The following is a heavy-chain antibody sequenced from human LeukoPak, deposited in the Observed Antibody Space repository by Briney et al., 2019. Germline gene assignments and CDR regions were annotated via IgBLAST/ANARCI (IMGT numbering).Heavy chain of an antibody. D-gene: IGHD6-19*01. Sequence: GGSLRLSCAASEFSLSKYWMSWVRQAPEKGLEWVANINQDVSEKYYVDSVKGRFTISRDNADNSVYLQMNNLKAEDTAVYYCARYGNGEWLAHYSFEIWGQGTMVTVS. V-gene: IGHV3-7*01. CDR1: EFSLSKYW. CDR2: INQDVSEK. J-gene: IGHJ3*02. CDR3: ARYGNGEWLAHYSFEI.